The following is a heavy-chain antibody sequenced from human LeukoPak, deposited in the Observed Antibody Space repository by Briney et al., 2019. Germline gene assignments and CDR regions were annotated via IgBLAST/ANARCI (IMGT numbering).Heavy chain of an antibody. CDR1: GFTFSDYH. J-gene: IGHJ5*02. V-gene: IGHV3-11*01. CDR3: ARSYCSSTSCYGGGWFDP. D-gene: IGHD2-2*01. Sequence: GGSLRLSCAASGFTFSDYHMSWIRQAPGKGLEWVSYISSSGSTIYYADSVKGRFTISRDNAKNSLYLQMNSLRAEDTAVYYCARSYCSSTSCYGGGWFDPWGQGTLVTVSS. CDR2: ISSSGSTI.